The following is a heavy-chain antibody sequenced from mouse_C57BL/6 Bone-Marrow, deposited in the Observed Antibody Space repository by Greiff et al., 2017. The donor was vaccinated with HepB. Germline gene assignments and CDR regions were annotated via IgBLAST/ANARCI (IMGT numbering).Heavy chain of an antibody. CDR2: IYPRSGNT. Sequence: QVQLQHSGAELARPGASVKLSCKASGYTFTSYGISWVKQRTGQGLEWIGEIYPRSGNTYYNEKFKGKATLTADKSSSTAYMELRSLTSEDSAVYFCARDYYGRHFDYWGQGTTLTVSS. J-gene: IGHJ2*01. D-gene: IGHD1-1*01. CDR1: GYTFTSYG. CDR3: ARDYYGRHFDY. V-gene: IGHV1-81*01.